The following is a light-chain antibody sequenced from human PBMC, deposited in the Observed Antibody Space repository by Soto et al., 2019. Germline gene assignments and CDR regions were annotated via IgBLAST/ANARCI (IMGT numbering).Light chain of an antibody. Sequence: EIVLTQSPATQSLSPGERATLSCRASQSTSSYLAWYQQKPGQAPRLLIYDASDRATGIPARFSGSGSGTDFTLTISSLQPEDFAVYYCQQRGNWPITFGQGTRLEIK. J-gene: IGKJ5*01. CDR2: DAS. CDR3: QQRGNWPIT. CDR1: QSTSSY. V-gene: IGKV3-11*01.